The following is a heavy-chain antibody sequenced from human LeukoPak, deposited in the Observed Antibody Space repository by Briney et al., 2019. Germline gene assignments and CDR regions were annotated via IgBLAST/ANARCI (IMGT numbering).Heavy chain of an antibody. V-gene: IGHV3-64*04. CDR2: INSNGGST. CDR3: ARDRRSTVATGYDS. CDR1: RLTFRSYA. J-gene: IGHJ4*02. D-gene: IGHD5-12*01. Sequence: PGGSLRLSCSASRLTFRSYAMHWVRQAPGKGLEYVSAINSNGGSTYYADSVKGRFTISRDTSKNTLFLQMTSLRAEDTAVYYCARDRRSTVATGYDSWGQGTLVTVSS.